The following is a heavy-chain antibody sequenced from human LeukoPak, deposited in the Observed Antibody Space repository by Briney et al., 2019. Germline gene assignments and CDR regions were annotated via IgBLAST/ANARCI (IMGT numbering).Heavy chain of an antibody. D-gene: IGHD3-22*01. CDR1: GGSFSGYY. V-gene: IGHV4-34*01. CDR2: INHSGST. J-gene: IGHJ4*02. Sequence: SETLSLTCAVYGGSFSGYYWSWIRQPPGKGLEWIGEINHSGSTNYNPSLKSRVTISVDTSKNQFSLKLSSVTAADTAVYYCARGVLLTTYYYDSSGFRYFDYWGQGTLVTVSS. CDR3: ARGVLLTTYYYDSSGFRYFDY.